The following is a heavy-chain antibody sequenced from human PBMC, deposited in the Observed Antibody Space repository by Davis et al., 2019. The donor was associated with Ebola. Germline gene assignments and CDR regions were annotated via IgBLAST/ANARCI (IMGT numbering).Heavy chain of an antibody. Sequence: GESLKISCAASGFTFSNYWIHWVRLAPGKGPVWVSRINTDGTTTTYADSVKGRFTISRDNAKNTLYLQMNSLRAEDTAVYYCARTRGNWFDPWGQGTLVTVSS. CDR2: INTDGTTT. CDR3: ARTRGNWFDP. V-gene: IGHV3-74*01. CDR1: GFTFSNYW. J-gene: IGHJ5*02.